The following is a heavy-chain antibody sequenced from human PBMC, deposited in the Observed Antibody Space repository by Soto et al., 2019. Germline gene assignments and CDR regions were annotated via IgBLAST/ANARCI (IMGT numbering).Heavy chain of an antibody. V-gene: IGHV3-11*01. J-gene: IGHJ4*02. Sequence: PGGSLRLSCAASAFTFSDYYMGWIRQAPGKGLEWLSYISGNGNTIYYADSVKGRFTVSRDNAKNLLYLQMNSLRAEDTAVYYCAKPYPDEYSSGWYTVYFDYWGQGTLVTVSS. D-gene: IGHD6-19*01. CDR1: AFTFSDYY. CDR3: AKPYPDEYSSGWYTVYFDY. CDR2: ISGNGNTI.